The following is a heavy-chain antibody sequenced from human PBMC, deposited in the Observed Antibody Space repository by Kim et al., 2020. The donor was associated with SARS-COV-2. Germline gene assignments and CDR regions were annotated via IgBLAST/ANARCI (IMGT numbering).Heavy chain of an antibody. V-gene: IGHV4-31*02. D-gene: IGHD5-12*01. CDR3: ARRGYKLGYFDY. J-gene: IGHJ4*02. Sequence: YYTPALKTRVTISVDTSKNQFSLKLSSVTAADTAVYYCARRGYKLGYFDYWGPGTLVTVSS.